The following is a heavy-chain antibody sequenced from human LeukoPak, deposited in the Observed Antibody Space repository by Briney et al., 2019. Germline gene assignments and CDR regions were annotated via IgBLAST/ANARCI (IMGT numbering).Heavy chain of an antibody. CDR2: ISAYNGNT. J-gene: IGHJ4*02. V-gene: IGHV1-18*01. CDR1: GYTFTGYG. Sequence: GASVKVSCKASGYTFTGYGISWVRQAPGQGLEWMGWISAYNGNTNYAQKLQGRVTMTTDTSTSTAYMELRSLRSDDTAVYYCASTRDLGLFDYWGQGTLVTVSS. CDR3: ASTRDLGLFDY.